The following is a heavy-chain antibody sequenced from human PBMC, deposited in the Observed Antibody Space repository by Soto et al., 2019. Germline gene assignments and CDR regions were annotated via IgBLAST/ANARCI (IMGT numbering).Heavy chain of an antibody. CDR3: ARVGYYYDSGGYYFPDY. CDR2: IYYTGST. D-gene: IGHD3-22*01. V-gene: IGHV4-59*01. J-gene: IGHJ4*02. CDR1: GGSISSYY. Sequence: QVQLQESGPGLVKPSETLSLICTVSGGSISSYYWSWIRQPPGKGLEWIGNIYYTGSTNYNPSLKSRVTMSVDTSKNQFSLKRSSVTAADTAVYYRARVGYYYDSGGYYFPDYWGRGTLITVSS.